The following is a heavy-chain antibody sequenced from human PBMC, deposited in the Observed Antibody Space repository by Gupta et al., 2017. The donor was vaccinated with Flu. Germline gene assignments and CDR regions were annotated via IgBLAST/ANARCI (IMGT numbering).Heavy chain of an antibody. D-gene: IGHD1-26*01. J-gene: IGHJ1*01. CDR2: IGKSGLST. V-gene: IGHV3-21*01. CDR1: GLNFSSFP. Sequence: EVQLVESGGGLVRPGGSLRLSCAASGLNFSSFPLNWFRQAPGKGLEWVATIGKSGLSTHYADSVKGRFTISRDNTNDSLFLQMDSLRPEDTALYYCAGRFSGTYVADWGRGAQVTVSS. CDR3: AGRFSGTYVAD.